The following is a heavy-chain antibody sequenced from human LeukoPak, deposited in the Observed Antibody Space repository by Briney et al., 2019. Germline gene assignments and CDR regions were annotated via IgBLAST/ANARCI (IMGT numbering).Heavy chain of an antibody. Sequence: SETLSLTCTVSGYSISSGYYWGWIRQPPGKGLEWIGSLYHSGSIYYNPSLKSRVTISVDTSKNQFSLKLSSVTAADTAMYYCARDPIYGDYAGGWFDPWGQGTLVTVSS. CDR2: LYHSGSI. CDR3: ARDPIYGDYAGGWFDP. CDR1: GYSISSGYY. J-gene: IGHJ5*02. D-gene: IGHD4-17*01. V-gene: IGHV4-38-2*02.